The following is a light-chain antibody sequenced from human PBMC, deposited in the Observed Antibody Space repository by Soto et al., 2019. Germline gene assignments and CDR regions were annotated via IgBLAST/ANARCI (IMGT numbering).Light chain of an antibody. CDR3: QQDYT. J-gene: IGKJ1*01. V-gene: IGKV3D-7*01. Sequence: EIVMTQSPATLSLSPGERATLSCRPSQSVSSSYLSWYQQKPGQAPRLLIYGASTRATGIPARFSGSGSGTDFTLTISSLQPEDFAVYYCQQDYTFGQGTKVDIK. CDR1: QSVSSSY. CDR2: GAS.